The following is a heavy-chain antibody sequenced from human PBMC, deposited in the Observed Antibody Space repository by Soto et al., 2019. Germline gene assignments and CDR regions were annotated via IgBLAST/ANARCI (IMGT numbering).Heavy chain of an antibody. Sequence: SETLSLTCTVSRGSVRSDGFYWSLLRQPPGKGLEWIGFIYYSGSTNYNPSLRSRVTISLDTSKNQFSLKLSSVTAADTAVYYCARGVDSKTSGWYLGYWGQGSLVTVSS. CDR2: IYYSGST. D-gene: IGHD6-19*01. J-gene: IGHJ4*02. V-gene: IGHV4-61*08. CDR3: ARGVDSKTSGWYLGY. CDR1: RGSVRSDGFY.